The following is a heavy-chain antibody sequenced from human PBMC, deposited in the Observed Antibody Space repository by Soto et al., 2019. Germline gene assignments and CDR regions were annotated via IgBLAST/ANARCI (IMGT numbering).Heavy chain of an antibody. CDR1: GYTFTSYG. Sequence: ASVKVSCKASGYTFTSYGISWVRQAPGQGLEWMGRISAYKGNTNYAQKLQGRVTMTTDTSTSTAYMELRSLRSDDTAVYYCARTSAPIIRYFDWLPIIAPVDIWGQGTMVTVSS. J-gene: IGHJ3*02. V-gene: IGHV1-18*01. CDR3: ARTSAPIIRYFDWLPIIAPVDI. CDR2: ISAYKGNT. D-gene: IGHD3-9*01.